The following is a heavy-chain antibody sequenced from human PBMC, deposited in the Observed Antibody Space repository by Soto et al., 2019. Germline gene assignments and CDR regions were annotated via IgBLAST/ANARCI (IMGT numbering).Heavy chain of an antibody. CDR1: GFSFSSIGEG. J-gene: IGHJ6*02. CDR2: IYWDDDK. CDR3: VQSRCGGDCLQSYSSHSYYGLDV. V-gene: IGHV2-5*02. Sequence: QITLKESGPTLVKPTQTLTLTCTFPGFSFSSIGEGVGWIRQPPGKALEWLALIYWDDDKRYRPSLKSRLTITKDTSKNQVVLTMTNMDPVDTATYYCVQSRCGGDCLQSYSSHSYYGLDVWGQGTTVTVSS. D-gene: IGHD2-21*02.